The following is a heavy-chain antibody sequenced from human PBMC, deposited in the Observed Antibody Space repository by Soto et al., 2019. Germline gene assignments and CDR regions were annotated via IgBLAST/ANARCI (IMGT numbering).Heavy chain of an antibody. J-gene: IGHJ5*02. V-gene: IGHV3-48*03. CDR2: ISLSGTTI. CDR1: GFTFSDYE. CDR3: AREGGFDWFYP. Sequence: EVHLVESGGGLVQPGGSLRLSCAASGFTFSDYEMNWVRQAPGKGLEWVSYISLSGTTIHYADSVKGRFTISRDNAKNSVYLQMNSLRVEDTGIYYCAREGGFDWFYPWGQGTLVTVSS.